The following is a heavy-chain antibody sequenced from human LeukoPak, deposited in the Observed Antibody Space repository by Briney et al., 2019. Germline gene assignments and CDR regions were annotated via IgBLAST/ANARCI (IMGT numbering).Heavy chain of an antibody. D-gene: IGHD3-16*02. CDR1: GFTFSSYA. CDR2: ISSSGSTI. CDR3: AREAMITFGGVIVPYYYYGMDV. V-gene: IGHV3-48*04. Sequence: GGSLRLSCAASGFTFSSYAMSWVRQAPGKGLEWVSYISSSGSTIYYADSVKGRFTISRDNAKNSLYLQMNSLRAEDTAVYYCAREAMITFGGVIVPYYYYGMDVWGQGTTVTVSS. J-gene: IGHJ6*02.